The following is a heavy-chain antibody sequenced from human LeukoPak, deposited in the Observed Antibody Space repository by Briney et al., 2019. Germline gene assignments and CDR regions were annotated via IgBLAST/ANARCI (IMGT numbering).Heavy chain of an antibody. CDR1: GDSLGSGMYY. J-gene: IGHJ6*03. CDR2: IYYSGDT. D-gene: IGHD3-10*01. V-gene: IGHV4-39*01. CDR3: ARQEVVLRGVIISPDYMDV. Sequence: PSETLSLTCTVSGDSLGSGMYYWGWVRQPPGKGLEWIGSIYYSGDTYYKPSLRSRVSLSVEPSKNQFSLKLKSVAAADTAVYYCARQEVVLRGVIISPDYMDVWGKGTTVIVSS.